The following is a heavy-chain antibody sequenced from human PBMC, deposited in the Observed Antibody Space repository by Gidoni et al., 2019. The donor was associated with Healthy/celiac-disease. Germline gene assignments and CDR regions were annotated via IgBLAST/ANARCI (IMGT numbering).Heavy chain of an antibody. CDR1: GFTFSSYW. CDR2: IKQDGSEK. J-gene: IGHJ4*02. D-gene: IGHD6-6*01. V-gene: IGHV3-7*01. Sequence: EVQLVESGGGLVQPGGSLRLSCAASGFTFSSYWMSWVRQAPGKGLEWVANIKQDGSEKYYVDSVKGRFTISRDNAKNSLYLQMNSLRAEDTAVYYCARDAGEYSSSPFDYWGQGTLVTVSS. CDR3: ARDAGEYSSSPFDY.